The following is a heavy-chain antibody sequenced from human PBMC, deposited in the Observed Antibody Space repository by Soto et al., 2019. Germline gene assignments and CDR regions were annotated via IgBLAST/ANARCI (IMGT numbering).Heavy chain of an antibody. Sequence: ASVKVSCKASGYTFTSYGISWVRQAPGQGLEWMGWISAYNGNTNYAQKVQGRVTLTTDTSTSTTYMELRSLRSDDTAVYYCARGPRYCSTTTCFSGVTWFDPWGQGTLVTVSS. V-gene: IGHV1-18*01. CDR1: GYTFTSYG. CDR3: ARGPRYCSTTTCFSGVTWFDP. D-gene: IGHD2-2*01. CDR2: ISAYNGNT. J-gene: IGHJ5*02.